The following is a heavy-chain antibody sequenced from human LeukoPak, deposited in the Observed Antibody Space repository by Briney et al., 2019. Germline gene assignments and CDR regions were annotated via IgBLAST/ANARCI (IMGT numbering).Heavy chain of an antibody. D-gene: IGHD3-10*01. CDR1: SESFNDYF. Sequence: SETLSLTCAVYSESFNDYFCIWIRQPPGKGLEWIGEIRPDGTTTYNPSLKTRVSISLDTSKTHSSLRLRSVAAADTAVYYCARVPPTYGSGMAYYYYYYMDVWGKGTTVTVSS. CDR2: IRPDGTT. CDR3: ARVPPTYGSGMAYYYYYYMDV. V-gene: IGHV4-34*01. J-gene: IGHJ6*03.